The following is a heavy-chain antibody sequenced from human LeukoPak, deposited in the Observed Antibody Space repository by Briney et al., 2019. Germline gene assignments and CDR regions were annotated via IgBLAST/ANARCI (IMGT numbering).Heavy chain of an antibody. J-gene: IGHJ3*01. Sequence: GESLKISCAASKFTFSDYWMSWVRQAPGKGLEWVATIKPDGSETYYVDSVKGQITISRDNAKDSLYLHMNSLRAEDTAVYYCARERLAAFDLWGHGTLVIVSS. V-gene: IGHV3-7*04. CDR1: KFTFSDYW. CDR2: IKPDGSET. CDR3: ARERLAAFDL.